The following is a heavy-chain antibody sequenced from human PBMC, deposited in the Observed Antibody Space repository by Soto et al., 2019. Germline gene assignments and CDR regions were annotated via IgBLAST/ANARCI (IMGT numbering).Heavy chain of an antibody. D-gene: IGHD3-22*01. V-gene: IGHV1-69*13. Sequence: ASVKVSCKASGGTFSSYAISWVRQAPEQGLEWMGGIIPIFGTANYAQKFQGRVTITADESTSTAYMELSSLRSEDTAVYYCARESYYDSNHAFDIWGQRTMVTVSS. J-gene: IGHJ3*02. CDR2: IIPIFGTA. CDR3: ARESYYDSNHAFDI. CDR1: GGTFSSYA.